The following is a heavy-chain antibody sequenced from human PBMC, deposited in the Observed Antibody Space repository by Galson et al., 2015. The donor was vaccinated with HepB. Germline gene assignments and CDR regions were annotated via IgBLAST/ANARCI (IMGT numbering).Heavy chain of an antibody. CDR1: GFTFSSYA. D-gene: IGHD5-12*01. CDR2: ISYDGSNK. CDR3: ARGTGGYSGYDYDYYFDY. Sequence: SLRLSCAASGFTFSSYAMHWVRQAPGKGLEWVAVISYDGSNKYYADSVKGRFTISRDNSKNTLYLQMNSLRAEDTAVYYCARGTGGYSGYDYDYYFDYWGQGTLVTVSS. V-gene: IGHV3-30-3*01. J-gene: IGHJ4*02.